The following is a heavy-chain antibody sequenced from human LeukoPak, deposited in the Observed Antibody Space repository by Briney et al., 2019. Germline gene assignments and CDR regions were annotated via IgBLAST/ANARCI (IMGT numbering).Heavy chain of an antibody. D-gene: IGHD3-22*01. Sequence: GGSLRLSCAASGFTFSSYGMHWVRQAPGKGLEWVAFIRYDGSNKYYADSVKGRFTISRDNSKNTLYLQMNSLRAEDTAVYYCAKDFSVYYYDSRVLDYWGQGTLVTVSS. CDR1: GFTFSSYG. CDR2: IRYDGSNK. V-gene: IGHV3-30*02. CDR3: AKDFSVYYYDSRVLDY. J-gene: IGHJ4*02.